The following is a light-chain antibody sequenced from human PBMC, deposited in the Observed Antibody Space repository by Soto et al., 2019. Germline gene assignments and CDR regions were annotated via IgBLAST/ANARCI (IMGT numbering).Light chain of an antibody. V-gene: IGLV1-40*01. CDR3: NSYASSLFGSEV. CDR2: GNS. J-gene: IGLJ7*01. Sequence: QSVLTQPPSVSGAPGQTVTISCTGTSPNIGGSYDVPWYQQLPGTAPKLLIYGNSNRPSGVPNRFSGSKSGTTASLAITGLQAEDEADYYCNSYASSLFGSEVFGGGTQLTVL. CDR1: SPNIGGSYD.